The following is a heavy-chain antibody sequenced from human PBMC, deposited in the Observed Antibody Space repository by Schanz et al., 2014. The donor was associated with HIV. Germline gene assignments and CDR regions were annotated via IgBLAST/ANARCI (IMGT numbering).Heavy chain of an antibody. D-gene: IGHD6-6*01. V-gene: IGHV3-9*01. CDR1: GFTFDDYA. CDR3: ATTLYPYTSSSDYYYGMDV. Sequence: EVQLVESGGGLVQPGRSLRLSCAASGFTFDDYAMHWVRQAPGKGLEWVSRMNNDVSSRLYADSVKGRFTISRDNSKKALYLQMNSLRAEDTALYYCATTLYPYTSSSDYYYGMDVWGQGTTVTVSS. CDR2: MNNDVSSR. J-gene: IGHJ6*02.